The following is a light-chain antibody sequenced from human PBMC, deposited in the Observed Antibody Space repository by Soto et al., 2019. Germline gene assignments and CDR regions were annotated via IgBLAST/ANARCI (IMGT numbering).Light chain of an antibody. J-gene: IGKJ2*01. Sequence: EIVLTQSPATLSLSPGERVTLSCRASQSVSSHLAWYQQQPGQAPRLLIYDASNRATGIPARCSGSGSGTDFTLTISSLEPEEMAVYYWKQRSNDMYTFGQGTKLEI. CDR3: KQRSNDMYT. V-gene: IGKV3-11*01. CDR2: DAS. CDR1: QSVSSH.